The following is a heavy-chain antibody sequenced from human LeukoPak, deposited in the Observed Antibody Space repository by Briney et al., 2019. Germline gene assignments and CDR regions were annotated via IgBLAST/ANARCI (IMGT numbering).Heavy chain of an antibody. CDR3: AKVYGSGSYYPEPTPAFDD. D-gene: IGHD3-10*01. Sequence: GGSLRLSCAVSGFTFSSYGMHWVRRAPGKGLEWVAFIRYDGSNKYYADSVKGRITIVSDNTKNTLYLQMNGLRAEDTAVYYCAKVYGSGSYYPEPTPAFDDWGQETLVTVSS. J-gene: IGHJ4*02. CDR1: GFTFSSYG. V-gene: IGHV3-30*02. CDR2: IRYDGSNK.